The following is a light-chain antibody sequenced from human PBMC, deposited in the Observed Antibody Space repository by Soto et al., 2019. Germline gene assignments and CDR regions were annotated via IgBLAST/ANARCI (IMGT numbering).Light chain of an antibody. Sequence: DIQMTQSPTSLSAFVGDRVTITCRASQSISSSLNWYQQKPGKAPNLLIYGASSLQGGVPSRFSGSRSGTFFTLTISSLQPEDSATYFCHQTYSILWTFGQGTKVEIK. V-gene: IGKV1-39*01. CDR3: HQTYSILWT. CDR1: QSISSS. J-gene: IGKJ1*01. CDR2: GAS.